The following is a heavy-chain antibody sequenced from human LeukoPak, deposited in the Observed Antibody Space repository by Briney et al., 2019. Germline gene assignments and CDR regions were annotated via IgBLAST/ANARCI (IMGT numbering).Heavy chain of an antibody. CDR2: ISGGGGSR. J-gene: IGHJ4*02. V-gene: IGHV3-23*01. CDR1: GFTFDDYG. Sequence: PGGSLRLSCAASGFTFDDYGMSWVRQAPGKGLEWVSDISGGGGSRYYADSLKGRFTISRDNSKNTLYLQMTSLRAEDTAVYYCVRSGGSTDNYWGQGTLVTVSS. D-gene: IGHD2-15*01. CDR3: VRSGGSTDNY.